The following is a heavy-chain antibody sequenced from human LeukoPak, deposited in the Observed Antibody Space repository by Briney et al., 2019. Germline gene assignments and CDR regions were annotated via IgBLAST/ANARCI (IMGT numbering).Heavy chain of an antibody. CDR2: IRDSGEA. CDR1: RFIVSDYY. J-gene: IGHJ5*02. V-gene: IGHV3-66*03. CDR3: ARDRAALQDWVEFDP. Sequence: GGSLRLSCAVSRFIVSDYYMSWVRQAPGKGLEWVGLIRDSGEAFYADFVRGRFAISRDESENTLYLQMNSLRVEDTAVYFCARDRAALQDWVEFDPWGQGTPVIVSS. D-gene: IGHD3/OR15-3a*01.